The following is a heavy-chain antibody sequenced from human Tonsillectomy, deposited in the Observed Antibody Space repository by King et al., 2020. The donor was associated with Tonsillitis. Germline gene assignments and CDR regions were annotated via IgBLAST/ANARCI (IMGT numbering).Heavy chain of an antibody. J-gene: IGHJ2*01. Sequence: VQLPQWGAGLLKPSETLSLPCAVYGGSFSGYYWSWLRQPPGKGLEWIGEINHSGSTNYNPSLKSRVTIPVDTSKNQFSLKLSSVTAADTAVYYCARGRRYYYDSSGYYVNWYFDLWGRGTLVTVSS. CDR1: GGSFSGYY. CDR2: INHSGST. D-gene: IGHD3-22*01. CDR3: ARGRRYYYDSSGYYVNWYFDL. V-gene: IGHV4-34*01.